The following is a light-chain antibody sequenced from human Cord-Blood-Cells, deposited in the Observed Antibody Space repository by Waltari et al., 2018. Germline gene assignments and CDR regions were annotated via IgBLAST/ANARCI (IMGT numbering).Light chain of an antibody. CDR3: SSYTSSSTWV. CDR1: SSDVGGYNY. Sequence: QSALTQPAYVSGSPGHPITISCTGTSSDVGGYNYVPWYQQHPGKAPKLMIYDVSKRPSGVSNRFSGSKSGNTASLTISGLQAEDEADYYCSSYTSSSTWVFGGGTKLTVL. CDR2: DVS. J-gene: IGLJ3*02. V-gene: IGLV2-14*01.